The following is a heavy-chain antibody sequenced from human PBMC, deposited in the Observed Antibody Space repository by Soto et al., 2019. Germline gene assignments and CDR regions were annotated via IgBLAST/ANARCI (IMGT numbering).Heavy chain of an antibody. CDR2: ISYDGSAK. J-gene: IGHJ4*02. V-gene: IGHV3-30*03. D-gene: IGHD3-10*01. CDR3: VGGQYYFDY. Sequence: QVQLVESGGGVVQPGRSLRLSCAASGFPFTSYGMHWVREGPDKGLEWVAIISYDGSAKYYADSVKGRFTISRDNSKNTQYLQMNSLRPEDTALYYCVGGQYYFDYRGQGTLVIVSS. CDR1: GFPFTSYG.